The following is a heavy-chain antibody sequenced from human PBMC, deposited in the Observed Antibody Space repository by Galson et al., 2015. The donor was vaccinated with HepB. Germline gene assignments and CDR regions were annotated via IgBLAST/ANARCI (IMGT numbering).Heavy chain of an antibody. CDR1: GFSLSNARMG. J-gene: IGHJ3*02. D-gene: IGHD2-2*01. V-gene: IGHV2-26*01. CDR3: ARILRCSSTSCYLDAFDI. CDR2: IFSNDEK. Sequence: PALVKPTQTLTLTCTVSGFSLSNARMGVSWIRQPPGKALEWLAHIFSNDEKSYSTSLKSRLTISKDTSKSQVVLTMTNMDPVDTATYYCARILRCSSTSCYLDAFDIWGQGTMVTVSS.